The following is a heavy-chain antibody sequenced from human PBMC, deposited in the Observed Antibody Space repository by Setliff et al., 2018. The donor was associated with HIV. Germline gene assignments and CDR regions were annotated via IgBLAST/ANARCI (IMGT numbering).Heavy chain of an antibody. Sequence: QTGGSLRLSCAASGFTSSSYAMSWVRQAPGKGLEWISTIYSGGDTYYADSVKGRFTISRDNSKNTLYLQMKTLRVEDTAVYYCARDPPGIAVAGTDIWGQGTMVTVSS. J-gene: IGHJ3*02. CDR2: IYSGGDT. D-gene: IGHD6-19*01. V-gene: IGHV3-53*01. CDR1: GFTSSSYA. CDR3: ARDPPGIAVAGTDI.